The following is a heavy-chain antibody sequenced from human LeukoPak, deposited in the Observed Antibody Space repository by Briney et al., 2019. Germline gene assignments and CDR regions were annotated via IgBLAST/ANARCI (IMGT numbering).Heavy chain of an antibody. Sequence: ASVKVSCKASGYTFTSYGISWVRQAPGQGLEWMGWISAYSGNTNYAQKLQGRVTMTTDTSTSTAYMELRSLRSDDTAVYYCARVGDDYGDYGEFDYWGQGTLVTVSS. V-gene: IGHV1-18*01. D-gene: IGHD4-17*01. CDR3: ARVGDDYGDYGEFDY. J-gene: IGHJ4*02. CDR2: ISAYSGNT. CDR1: GYTFTSYG.